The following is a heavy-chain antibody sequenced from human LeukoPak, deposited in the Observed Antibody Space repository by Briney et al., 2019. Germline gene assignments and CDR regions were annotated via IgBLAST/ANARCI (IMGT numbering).Heavy chain of an antibody. CDR1: GYSFTNFW. CDR2: IFPGDSDT. CDR3: GRHLSMVGATHSAFDI. Sequence: GESLKISCKGSGYSFTNFWIGWVRQMPGKGLEWMGIIFPGDSDTRYSPSFQGQVTISADKSISTAYLQWRSLKASDTAIYYRGRHLSMVGATHSAFDIWGQGTMFTVSS. V-gene: IGHV5-51*01. J-gene: IGHJ3*02. D-gene: IGHD1-26*01.